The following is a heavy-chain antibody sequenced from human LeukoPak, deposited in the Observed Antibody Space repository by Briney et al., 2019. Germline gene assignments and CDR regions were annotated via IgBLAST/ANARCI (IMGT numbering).Heavy chain of an antibody. CDR3: ARSGSYFRYYFDY. CDR2: ISYDGSNK. Sequence: GGSLRLSCAASGFTFSSYGMHWVRQAPGKGLEWVAVISYDGSNKYYADSVKGRFTISRDNLKNMLYLQMNSLGAEDTAVYYCARSGSYFRYYFDYWGQGTLVTVSS. V-gene: IGHV3-30*03. D-gene: IGHD1-26*01. CDR1: GFTFSSYG. J-gene: IGHJ4*02.